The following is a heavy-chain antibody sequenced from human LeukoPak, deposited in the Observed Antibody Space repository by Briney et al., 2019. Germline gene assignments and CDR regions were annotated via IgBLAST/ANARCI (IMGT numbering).Heavy chain of an antibody. J-gene: IGHJ4*02. V-gene: IGHV4-39*07. CDR2: IHYSGST. CDR1: GGSISSSSYY. Sequence: SETLSLTCTVSGGSISSSSYYWGWIRQPPGKGLEWIGSIHYSGSTYYNPSLKSRVTISVDTSKNQFSLKLSSVTAADTAVYYCAKEGFWGQGTLVTVSS. CDR3: AKEGF.